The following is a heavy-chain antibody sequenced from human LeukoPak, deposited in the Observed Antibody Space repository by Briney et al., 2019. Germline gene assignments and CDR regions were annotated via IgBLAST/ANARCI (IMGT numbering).Heavy chain of an antibody. CDR1: GFIFSESA. CDR2: VSGSGGGT. J-gene: IGHJ3*01. D-gene: IGHD1-7*01. Sequence: GGSLRLSCEASGFIFSESAMNWVRQAPGQGLQWVATVSGSGGGTYYADSVKGRFTISRDNSKNTLYLQMNSLRAEDTAVYYCARNYPVLLYWGQGTMVTVSS. V-gene: IGHV3-23*01. CDR3: ARNYPVLLY.